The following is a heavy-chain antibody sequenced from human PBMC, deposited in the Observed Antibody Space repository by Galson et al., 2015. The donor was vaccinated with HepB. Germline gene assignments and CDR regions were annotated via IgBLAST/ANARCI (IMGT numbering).Heavy chain of an antibody. Sequence: SVKVSCKASGPRLTGNFIHWVRQTPGQGQGLEWMGWMNPDSGDTDYAQKFQGRVTMTRDTSIGTAYLELSGLTSDDTALYYCTRPRVGVAGTVFDNWGQGTLVTVSS. CDR3: TRPRVGVAGTVFDN. CDR1: GPRLTGNF. V-gene: IGHV1-2*02. J-gene: IGHJ4*02. CDR2: MNPDSGDT. D-gene: IGHD6-19*01.